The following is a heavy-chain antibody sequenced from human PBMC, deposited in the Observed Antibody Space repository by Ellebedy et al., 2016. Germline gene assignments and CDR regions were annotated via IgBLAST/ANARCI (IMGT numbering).Heavy chain of an antibody. D-gene: IGHD5-24*01. V-gene: IGHV1-18*01. CDR1: GYTFTSYG. CDR2: ISAYNGNT. Sequence: ASVKVSCKASGYTFTSYGITWVRQAPGQGLEWMGWISAYNGNTNYAQKFQGRVTMTTDTSTSTAYMELRILRSDDTAVYYCARAPLGRDGYNSFDYWGQGTLVTVSS. J-gene: IGHJ4*02. CDR3: ARAPLGRDGYNSFDY.